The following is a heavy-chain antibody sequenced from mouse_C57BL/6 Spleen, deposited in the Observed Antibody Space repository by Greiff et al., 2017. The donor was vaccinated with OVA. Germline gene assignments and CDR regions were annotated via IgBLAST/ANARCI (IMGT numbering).Heavy chain of an antibody. CDR3: ARSGYSNPRYCDV. CDR1: GYTFTSYW. D-gene: IGHD2-5*01. J-gene: IGHJ1*03. CDR2: IYPSDSAT. V-gene: IGHV1-61*01. Sequence: QVQLQQPGAELVRPGSSVKLSCKASGYTFTSYWMDWVKQRPGQGLEWIGNIYPSDSATHYNQKFKDKATLTVDKSSSTAYMQLSSLTSEDSAVYYCARSGYSNPRYCDVWGTGTTVTVSS.